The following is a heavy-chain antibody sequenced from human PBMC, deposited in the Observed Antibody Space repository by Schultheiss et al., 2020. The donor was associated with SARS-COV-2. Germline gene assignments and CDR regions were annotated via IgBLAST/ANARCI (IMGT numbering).Heavy chain of an antibody. D-gene: IGHD3-16*02. Sequence: GGSLRLSCAASGFTFSSYSMNWVRQAPGKGLEWVSSISSSSSYIYYADSVKGRFTISRDNSKNTLYLQMNSLRAEDTAVYYCVKERSDYVWGSYRNYWGQGTLVTVSS. CDR2: ISSSSSYI. CDR1: GFTFSSYS. J-gene: IGHJ4*02. V-gene: IGHV3-21*01. CDR3: VKERSDYVWGSYRNY.